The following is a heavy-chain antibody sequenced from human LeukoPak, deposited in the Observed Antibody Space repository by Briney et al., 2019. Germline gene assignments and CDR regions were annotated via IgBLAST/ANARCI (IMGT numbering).Heavy chain of an antibody. D-gene: IGHD3-3*01. J-gene: IGHJ6*03. CDR2: FDPEDGET. CDR1: GYTLTELS. Sequence: ASVKVSCKVSGYTLTELSMHRVRQAPGKGLEWMGGFDPEDGETIYAQKFQGRVTMTEDTSTDTAYMELSSLRSEDTAVYYCASSYYDFWSGYSRPDYYYYMDVWGKGTTVTVSS. V-gene: IGHV1-24*01. CDR3: ASSYYDFWSGYSRPDYYYYMDV.